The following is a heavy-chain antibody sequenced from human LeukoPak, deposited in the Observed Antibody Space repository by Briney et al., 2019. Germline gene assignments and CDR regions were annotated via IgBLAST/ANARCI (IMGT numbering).Heavy chain of an antibody. V-gene: IGHV3-53*01. D-gene: IGHD6-19*01. J-gene: IGHJ4*02. CDR2: LYNGGGA. CDR1: GFAVSSNS. CDR3: ARRDTTGWYHHFDY. Sequence: GGSLGLPCVVSGFAVSSNSMSWVRQAPGKGLEWVSILYNGGGANYADSVRGRFTISRDNSRNTLFLQMTSLRADDTAVYYCARRDTTGWYHHFDYWGQGTQVTVSS.